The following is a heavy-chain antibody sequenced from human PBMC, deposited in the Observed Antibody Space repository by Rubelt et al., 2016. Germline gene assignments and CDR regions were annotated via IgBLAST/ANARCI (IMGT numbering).Heavy chain of an antibody. J-gene: IGHJ5*02. Sequence: GPGLVKPSQTLSLTCTVSGGSISSGGYYWSWIRQHPGKGLEWIGYIYYSGSTYYNPSLKSRVTISVDTSKNQFSLKLSSVTAADTAVYYCARDRARISISSSWRAGNWFDPWGQGTLVTVSS. D-gene: IGHD6-13*01. CDR2: IYYSGST. V-gene: IGHV4-31*03. CDR3: ARDRARISISSSWRAGNWFDP. CDR1: GGSISSGGYY.